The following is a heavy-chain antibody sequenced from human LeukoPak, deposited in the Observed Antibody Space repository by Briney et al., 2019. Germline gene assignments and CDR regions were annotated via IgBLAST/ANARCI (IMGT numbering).Heavy chain of an antibody. D-gene: IGHD1-14*01. Sequence: GGSLRLSCAASGFAFSSYTFNWVRQAPGKGLEWISYVGLRDGGSYSADSVKGRFTISRDDAKNSLYLQMSTLRDEDTAVYFCVRDRMFAFDLWGQGTMVTVSS. V-gene: IGHV3-48*02. CDR2: VGLRDGGS. CDR1: GFAFSSYT. CDR3: VRDRMFAFDL. J-gene: IGHJ3*01.